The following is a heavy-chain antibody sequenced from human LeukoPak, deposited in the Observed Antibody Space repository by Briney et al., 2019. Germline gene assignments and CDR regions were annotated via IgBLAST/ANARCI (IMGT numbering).Heavy chain of an antibody. CDR3: ARPRHGDRPGDFDC. V-gene: IGHV3-21*01. J-gene: IGHJ4*02. D-gene: IGHD4-17*01. CDR1: GFTFSSYS. Sequence: GGSLRLSCAASGFTFSSYSMNWVRQAPGKGLEWVSSISSSSSYIYYADSVKGRFTISRDNAKNSLYLQMNSLRAEDTAVYYCARPRHGDRPGDFDCWGQGSLVTVSS. CDR2: ISSSSSYI.